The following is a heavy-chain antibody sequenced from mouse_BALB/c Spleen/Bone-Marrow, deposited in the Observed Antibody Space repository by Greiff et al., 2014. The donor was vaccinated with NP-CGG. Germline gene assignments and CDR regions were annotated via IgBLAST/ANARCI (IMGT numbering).Heavy chain of an antibody. CDR2: IDPANGNT. D-gene: IGHD1-1*01. CDR1: GFNIKDTY. Sequence: VQLQQSGAELVKPGASVKLSSTASGFNIKDTYIHWVKQRPEQGLEGIGRIDPANGNTKYDPKFQGKATITADTSSNTAYLQLSSLTSEDTAVYYCAYGSSYDYFDYWGQGTTLTVSS. CDR3: AYGSSYDYFDY. J-gene: IGHJ2*01. V-gene: IGHV14-3*02.